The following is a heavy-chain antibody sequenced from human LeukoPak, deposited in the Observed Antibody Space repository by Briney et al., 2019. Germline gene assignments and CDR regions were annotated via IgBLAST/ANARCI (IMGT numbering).Heavy chain of an antibody. J-gene: IGHJ3*02. CDR3: ARDGDYGGYNAFDI. CDR1: GYTFTSYD. D-gene: IGHD4-17*01. Sequence: ASVKVSCKASGYTFTSYDINWVRQATGQGFEWMGWMNPNSGNTGYAQKFQGRVTMTRNTSISTAYMELSSLRSEDTAVYYCARDGDYGGYNAFDIWGQGTMVTVSS. CDR2: MNPNSGNT. V-gene: IGHV1-8*01.